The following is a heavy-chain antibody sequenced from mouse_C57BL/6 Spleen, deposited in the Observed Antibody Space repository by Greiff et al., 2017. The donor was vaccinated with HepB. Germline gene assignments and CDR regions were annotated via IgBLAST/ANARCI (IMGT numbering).Heavy chain of an antibody. CDR1: GYSFTSYY. J-gene: IGHJ2*01. CDR2: IYPGSGNT. V-gene: IGHV1-66*01. Sequence: VQLQQSGPELVKPGASVKISCKASGYSFTSYYIRWVKQRPGQGLEWIGWIYPGSGNTKYNEKFKGKATLTADTSSSTAYMQLSSLTSEDSAVYYCARGGRGYFDYWGQGTTLTVSS. CDR3: ARGGRGYFDY. D-gene: IGHD3-3*01.